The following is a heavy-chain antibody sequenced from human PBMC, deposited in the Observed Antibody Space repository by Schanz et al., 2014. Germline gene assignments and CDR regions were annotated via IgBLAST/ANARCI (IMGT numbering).Heavy chain of an antibody. Sequence: QVQLVQSGADVKKPGASVKVSCKASGYTFTGYSMHWVRQAPGQGLEWMGRINPNSGGTNYAQKFQGRVTMTRDKSISTVYMELTRLTFDDTAIYYCARDSDVSKYNLFDSWGQGTLVTVSS. CDR2: INPNSGGT. CDR3: ARDSDVSKYNLFDS. J-gene: IGHJ5*01. CDR1: GYTFTGYS. V-gene: IGHV1-2*06.